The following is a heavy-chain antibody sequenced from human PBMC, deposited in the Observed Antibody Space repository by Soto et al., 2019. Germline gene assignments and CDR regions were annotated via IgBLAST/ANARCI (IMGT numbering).Heavy chain of an antibody. J-gene: IGHJ5*02. CDR3: KWDLEASDP. CDR2: ITVGTGNT. D-gene: IGHD1-26*01. Sequence: SVKVSCKASGFTFTSSSVQWVRQARGQRLEWIGWITVGTGNTNYAQKFQERVTITRDMSTSTAYMELSNLRSEDTAVYYCKWDLEASDPWGQGTLVTVSS. CDR1: GFTFTSSS. V-gene: IGHV1-58*01.